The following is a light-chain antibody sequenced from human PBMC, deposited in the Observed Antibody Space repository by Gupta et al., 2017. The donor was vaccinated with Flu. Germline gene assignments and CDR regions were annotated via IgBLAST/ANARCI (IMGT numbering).Light chain of an antibody. J-gene: IGLJ3*02. Sequence: GAALPKKYAYWYQLKSGQFPIMVIYKDNERPSGIPERFSGSSSGTIVTLTISGVQAEDEADYYCLSVDSSGTYWVFGGGTKLTVL. CDR1: ALPKKY. CDR2: KDN. V-gene: IGLV3-16*01. CDR3: LSVDSSGTYWV.